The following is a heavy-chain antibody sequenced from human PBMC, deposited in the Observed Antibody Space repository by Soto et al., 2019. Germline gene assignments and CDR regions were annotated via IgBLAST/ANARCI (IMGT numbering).Heavy chain of an antibody. CDR1: GFTFSSYD. D-gene: IGHD6-19*01. CDR2: IGTAGDT. J-gene: IGHJ4*02. V-gene: IGHV3-13*01. CDR3: ARVSSSGWYYFDY. Sequence: PGGSLRLSCAASGFTFSSYDMHWVRQATGKGLEWVSAIGTAGDTYYPGSVKGRFTISRENAKNSLYLQMNSLRAEDTAAYYCARVSSSGWYYFDYWGQGTLVTVSS.